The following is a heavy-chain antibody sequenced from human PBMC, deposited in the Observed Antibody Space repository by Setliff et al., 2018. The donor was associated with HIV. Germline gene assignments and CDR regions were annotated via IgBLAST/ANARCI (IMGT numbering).Heavy chain of an antibody. CDR2: IYHSGST. Sequence: ETLSLTCAVSGYSISSGYYWGWIRQPPGKGLEWIGSIYHSGSTSYNPFLKSRVTISLDTSKNQFSLRLSSVTAADTAVYYCARQYADPESGILDAFDIWGQGTMVTVSS. CDR3: ARQYADPESGILDAFDI. D-gene: IGHD1-26*01. V-gene: IGHV4-38-2*01. J-gene: IGHJ3*02. CDR1: GYSISSGYY.